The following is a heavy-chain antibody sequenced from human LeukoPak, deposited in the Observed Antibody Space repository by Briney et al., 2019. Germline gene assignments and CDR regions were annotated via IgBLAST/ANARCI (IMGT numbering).Heavy chain of an antibody. J-gene: IGHJ5*02. CDR3: ARVPLRGYYPWFDP. CDR1: GFTFSSYE. D-gene: IGHD3-10*01. V-gene: IGHV3-48*03. Sequence: HPGGSLRLSCAASGFTFSSYEMNWVRQAPGKGLEWVSYISSSGSTIYYADSVKGRFTISRDNAKNSLYLQMNSLRAEDTALYHCARVPLRGYYPWFDPWGQGTLVTVSS. CDR2: ISSSGSTI.